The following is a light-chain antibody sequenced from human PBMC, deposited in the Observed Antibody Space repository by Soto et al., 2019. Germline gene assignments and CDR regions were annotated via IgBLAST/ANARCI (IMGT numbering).Light chain of an antibody. CDR3: QQYDDTPFS. CDR2: DAS. V-gene: IGKV1-33*01. CDR1: QDISTY. J-gene: IGKJ3*01. Sequence: DIQLTQSPSPLSASVGDRVTIACQASQDISTYLNWYQQKPGKAPKLLIYDASNLETGVPSRFSGSGSGTDFSFTIKSLQPEDIATYYCQQYDDTPFSFGPGTKVDIK.